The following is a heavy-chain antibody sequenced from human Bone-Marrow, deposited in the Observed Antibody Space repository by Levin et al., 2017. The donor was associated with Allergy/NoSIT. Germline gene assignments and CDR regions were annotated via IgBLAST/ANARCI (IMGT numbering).Heavy chain of an antibody. CDR2: MSFDGVSK. CDR1: GLTFSTSI. Sequence: GESLKISCALSGLTFSTSIMHWVRQAPGKGLEWVAGMSFDGVSKYYADSVKGRFTISRDNSKNTVYLEMNSLRDDDTAVYFCAREGYTSGYAGAFDYWGQGTLVTVSS. V-gene: IGHV3-30-3*01. J-gene: IGHJ4*02. CDR3: AREGYTSGYAGAFDY. D-gene: IGHD6-19*01.